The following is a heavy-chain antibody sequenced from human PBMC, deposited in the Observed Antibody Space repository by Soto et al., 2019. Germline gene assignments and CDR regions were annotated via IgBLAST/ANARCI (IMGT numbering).Heavy chain of an antibody. D-gene: IGHD2-2*01. Sequence: QVQLVESGGGVVQPGRSLRLSCAASGFTFSTYGMHWVRQAPGKGLEWVAALSHDETNKFYADSVKGRFTISRDNSKNILYLEMFSLRAEDTAVYYCVKEGRGSTTSCSRCYGLDVWGQGTTVTVSS. V-gene: IGHV3-30*18. CDR3: VKEGRGSTTSCSRCYGLDV. CDR1: GFTFSTYG. J-gene: IGHJ6*02. CDR2: LSHDETNK.